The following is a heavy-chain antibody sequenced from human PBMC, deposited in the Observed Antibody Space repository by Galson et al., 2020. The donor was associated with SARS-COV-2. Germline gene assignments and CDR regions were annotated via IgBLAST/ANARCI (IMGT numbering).Heavy chain of an antibody. CDR3: ARKEATYDF. D-gene: IGHD5-12*01. CDR1: SGFLSSTSYY. J-gene: IGHJ4*02. CDR2: IYYNGRT. V-gene: IGHV4-39*07. Sequence: KASETLSLTCIVSSGFLSSTSYYWGWIRQPPGKGLEWIGSIYYNGRTFYNPSLKSRVTFSIDTSKNQFSLRLTSVTAADSAVYYCARKEATYDFWGPGTLVTVSS.